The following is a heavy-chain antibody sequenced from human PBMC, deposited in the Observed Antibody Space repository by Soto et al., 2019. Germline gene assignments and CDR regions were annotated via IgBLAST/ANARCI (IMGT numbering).Heavy chain of an antibody. D-gene: IGHD6-19*01. V-gene: IGHV1-18*01. Sequence: QVQLGQSGAEVKKPGASVKVAFKAYDYTFTGYGISWVRQAHGQGLEWMGWISAYNGNTNYAQKLQGRVTMTTDTSTSTAYMELRSLRSDDTAVYYCARTEAIAVAPDSSWGQGTLVTVSS. J-gene: IGHJ5*02. CDR1: DYTFTGYG. CDR2: ISAYNGNT. CDR3: ARTEAIAVAPDSS.